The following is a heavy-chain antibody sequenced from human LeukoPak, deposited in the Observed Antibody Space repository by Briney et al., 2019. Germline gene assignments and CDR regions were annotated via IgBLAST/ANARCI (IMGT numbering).Heavy chain of an antibody. CDR1: GSTFSSNS. V-gene: IGHV3-23*01. CDR3: TKWSGFGDD. J-gene: IGHJ4*02. D-gene: IGHD3-10*01. CDR2: ISGSGDST. Sequence: PGGSLRLSCAASGSTFSSNSMTWVRQTPGKGLEWVSGISGSGDSTFYADSVKGRFTISRDNSRNTLYLQMSSLRPEDTAVYYCTKWSGFGDDWGQGTPVTVSS.